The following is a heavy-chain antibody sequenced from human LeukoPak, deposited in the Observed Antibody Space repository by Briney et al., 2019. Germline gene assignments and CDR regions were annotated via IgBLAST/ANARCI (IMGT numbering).Heavy chain of an antibody. D-gene: IGHD6-13*01. CDR1: GFIFGDFA. Sequence: GGSLRLSCTASGFIFGDFAMSWFRQAPGKGLEWVANIKQDGSEKYYVDSVKGRFTISRDNAKNSLYLQMNSLRAEDTAVYYCAREGSSWYRVFDYWGQGTLVTVSS. CDR2: IKQDGSEK. CDR3: AREGSSWYRVFDY. J-gene: IGHJ4*02. V-gene: IGHV3-7*01.